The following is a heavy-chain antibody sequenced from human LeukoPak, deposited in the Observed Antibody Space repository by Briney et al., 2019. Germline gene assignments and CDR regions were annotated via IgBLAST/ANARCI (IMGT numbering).Heavy chain of an antibody. CDR2: INAFNGDR. V-gene: IGHV1-18*01. D-gene: IGHD3-10*01. J-gene: IGHJ5*02. CDR3: ARDGSGTWSDP. Sequence: ASVKVSCKASGYSFTNYGITWVRQAPGLGLEWMGWINAFNGDRDHAQKFQGRVTMTTDTSTSTAYMELRSLRSDDTAVYYCARDGSGTWSDPWAREPWSPSPQ. CDR1: GYSFTNYG.